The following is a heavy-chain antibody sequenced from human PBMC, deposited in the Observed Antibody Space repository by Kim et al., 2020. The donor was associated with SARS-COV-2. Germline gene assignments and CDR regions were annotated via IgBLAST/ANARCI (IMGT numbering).Heavy chain of an antibody. J-gene: IGHJ5*02. CDR1: GYTFTGHY. V-gene: IGHV1-2*06. D-gene: IGHD6-13*01. Sequence: ASVKVSCKASGYTFTGHYIHWVRQAPGQGLEWMGRINPKSGGTNYAQKFQGRVTMTRDTYNSTAYMELSSLRSDDTAVYYCARNHIAAGGTNWFDPWGQG. CDR2: INPKSGGT. CDR3: ARNHIAAGGTNWFDP.